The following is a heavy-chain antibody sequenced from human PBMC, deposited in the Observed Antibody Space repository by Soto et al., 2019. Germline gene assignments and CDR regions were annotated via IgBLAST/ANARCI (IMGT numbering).Heavy chain of an antibody. Sequence: QVQLQESGPGLVKPSQTLSLTCTVSGGSISSGGYYWSWIRQHPGKGLEWIGYIYYSGSTYYNPSLKSRVTISVDTSKNQFSLKLCSVTAADTAVYYCARLSNPWGNSVMDYWGQGTLVTVSS. V-gene: IGHV4-31*03. CDR1: GGSISSGGYY. CDR2: IYYSGST. J-gene: IGHJ4*02. D-gene: IGHD3-16*01. CDR3: ARLSNPWGNSVMDY.